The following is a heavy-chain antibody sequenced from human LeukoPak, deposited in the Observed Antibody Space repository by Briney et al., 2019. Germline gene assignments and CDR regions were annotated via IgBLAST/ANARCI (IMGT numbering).Heavy chain of an antibody. CDR1: GGSISGNNW. J-gene: IGHJ4*02. Sequence: PSETLSLTCAVSGGSISGNNWWSWVRQPPGKGLEWIGEIYHSGSTTYNPSLKSRVTISVDKSKNQFSLELSSVAAADTAVYFCARKDSNYGGFDYWGQGTLVTVSS. CDR3: ARKDSNYGGFDY. D-gene: IGHD4-11*01. CDR2: IYHSGST. V-gene: IGHV4-4*02.